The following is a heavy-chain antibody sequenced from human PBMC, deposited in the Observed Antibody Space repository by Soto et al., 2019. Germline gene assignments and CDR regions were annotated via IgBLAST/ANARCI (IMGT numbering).Heavy chain of an antibody. CDR3: ARQGSSFRPPRPNWFDP. V-gene: IGHV4-39*01. Sequence: SETLSLTCTVSGDSISRSPYYWGWIRQPLGKGLDWIGSIYYTGITYYNPSFESRITISADSSKNQFSLRLTSVNAADTAVYYCARQGSSFRPPRPNWFDPWGQGTLVTVSS. J-gene: IGHJ5*02. CDR2: IYYTGIT. D-gene: IGHD6-6*01. CDR1: GDSISRSPYY.